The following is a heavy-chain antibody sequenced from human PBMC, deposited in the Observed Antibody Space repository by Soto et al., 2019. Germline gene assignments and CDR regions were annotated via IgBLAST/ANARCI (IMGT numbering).Heavy chain of an antibody. Sequence: GASVKVSCKASGGTFYTYTFSWVRQAPGQGLEWMGGITPIYPTTNYAERFQGRLTITADGSTRTAYMDLTSLTSEDTAVYYCARIPRYSFPTSDDLDSWGQGTLVTVSS. CDR3: ARIPRYSFPTSDDLDS. CDR2: ITPIYPTT. J-gene: IGHJ4*02. D-gene: IGHD5-18*01. V-gene: IGHV1-69*13. CDR1: GGTFYTYT.